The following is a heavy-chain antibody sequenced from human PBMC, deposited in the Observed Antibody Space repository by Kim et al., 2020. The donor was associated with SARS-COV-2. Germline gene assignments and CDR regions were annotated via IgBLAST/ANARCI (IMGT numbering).Heavy chain of an antibody. Sequence: GGSLRLSCVASGFTFSDYYVSWIRQSPGKGLEWLSYISGSGSSMYYADVVKGRFTISRDNAKNSLYLQMNSLRGDDTAVYYCAREGGERLLNYMDMWGKGTAVTVSS. CDR2: ISGSGSSM. D-gene: IGHD1-1*01. CDR3: AREGGERLLNYMDM. V-gene: IGHV3-11*01. CDR1: GFTFSDYY. J-gene: IGHJ6*03.